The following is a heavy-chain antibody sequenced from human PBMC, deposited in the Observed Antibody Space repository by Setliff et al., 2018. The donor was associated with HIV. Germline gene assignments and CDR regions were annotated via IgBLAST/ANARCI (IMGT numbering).Heavy chain of an antibody. CDR1: GFTFSSYG. D-gene: IGHD3-9*01. CDR3: ARGGREYDILTGYPRVYYGMDV. CDR2: ISYDGSNK. J-gene: IGHJ6*02. Sequence: PGGSLRLSCVVSGFTFSSYGMHWVRQAPGKGLEWVAVISYDGSNKYYADSMKGRFTISRDNSKNTLYLQMNSLRAEDTAVYYCARGGREYDILTGYPRVYYGMDVWGQGTTVTVS. V-gene: IGHV3-30*03.